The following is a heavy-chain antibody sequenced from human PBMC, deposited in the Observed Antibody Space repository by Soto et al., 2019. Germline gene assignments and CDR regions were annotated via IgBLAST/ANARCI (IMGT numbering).Heavy chain of an antibody. V-gene: IGHV4-31*03. CDR2: IYYSGST. CDR3: ARVGSYHSTAFDI. Sequence: SETLSLTCTVSGGSISSGGYYWSRIRQHPGKGLEWIGNIYYSGSTYYNPSLKSRVTISVDTSKNQFSLKLSSVTAADTAVYYCARVGSYHSTAFDIWGQGTMVTVSS. CDR1: GGSISSGGYY. J-gene: IGHJ3*02. D-gene: IGHD3-10*01.